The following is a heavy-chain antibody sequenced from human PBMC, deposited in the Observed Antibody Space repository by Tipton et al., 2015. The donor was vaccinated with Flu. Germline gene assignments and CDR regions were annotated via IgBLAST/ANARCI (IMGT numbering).Heavy chain of an antibody. D-gene: IGHD6-19*01. CDR1: GFTVSSNY. J-gene: IGHJ4*02. V-gene: IGHV3-53*01. Sequence: GSLRLSCAASGFTVSSNYMSWVRQAPGKGLEWVSVIYSGGSTYYADSVKGRFTISRDNSKNTLYLQMNSLRAEDTAVYYCARLTGWFHFDYWGQGTLVTVSS. CDR2: IYSGGST. CDR3: ARLTGWFHFDY.